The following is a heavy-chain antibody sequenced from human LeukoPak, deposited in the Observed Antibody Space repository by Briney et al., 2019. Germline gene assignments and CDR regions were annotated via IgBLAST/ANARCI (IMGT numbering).Heavy chain of an antibody. J-gene: IGHJ4*02. CDR2: IKNKHDGGTT. CDR1: GFTFSYAH. D-gene: IGHD4-17*01. Sequence: GGSLRLSCAASGFTFSYAHMSWVRQAPGKGLEWVARIKNKHDGGTTDYAAPVKGRFTISRDDSKNTVYLQMNSLNTEDTAVYYCTTLLAYGDLLVDSWGQGTLVTVSS. V-gene: IGHV3-15*01. CDR3: TTLLAYGDLLVDS.